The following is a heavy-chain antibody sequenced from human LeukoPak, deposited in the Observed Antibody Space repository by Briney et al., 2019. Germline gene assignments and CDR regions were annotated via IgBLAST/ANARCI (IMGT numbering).Heavy chain of an antibody. CDR2: IIPIFGTA. CDR3: AWAPQPLAFDY. Sequence: ASVKVSCKASGGTFSSYAISWVRQAPGQGLEWMGGIIPIFGTANYAQKFQGRVTITADKSTSTAYMELSSLRSEDTAVYYCAWAPQPLAFDYWGQGTLVTVSS. CDR1: GGTFSSYA. J-gene: IGHJ4*02. V-gene: IGHV1-69*06.